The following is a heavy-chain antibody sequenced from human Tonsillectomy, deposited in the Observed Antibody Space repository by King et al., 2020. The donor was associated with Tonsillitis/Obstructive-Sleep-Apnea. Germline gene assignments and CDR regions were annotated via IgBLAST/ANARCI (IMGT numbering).Heavy chain of an antibody. CDR1: GGSISSSSYY. D-gene: IGHD2-2*01. CDR3: ARDRGYCSSTSCKYNWFDP. J-gene: IGHJ5*02. V-gene: IGHV4-39*02. Sequence: QLQESGPGLVKPSETLSLTCTVSGGSISSSSYYWGWIRPPPGKGLEWIGSIYYSGRTSHNPSLKSRVTIPADTPNNQFSLKLNSGTAADTAVYYCARDRGYCSSTSCKYNWFDPWGQGTLVTVSS. CDR2: IYYSGRT.